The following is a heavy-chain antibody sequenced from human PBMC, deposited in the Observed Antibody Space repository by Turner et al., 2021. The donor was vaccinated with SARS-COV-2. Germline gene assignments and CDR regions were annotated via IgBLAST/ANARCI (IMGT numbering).Heavy chain of an antibody. CDR3: ASTICGSGDVQRYYDFYGLDV. Sequence: QLQLQESGSELVKPSEPLSLTRTVACCCIGSSGYYWGWLREPPGKALEWIGRSYYSVSTYYNTSLKSRVTISVDTSKNQFSLKLISVTVDDTAVYYCASTICGSGDVQRYYDFYGLDVWGQGTTVTVSS. CDR2: SYYSVST. D-gene: IGHD3-3*01. CDR1: CCCIGSSGYY. J-gene: IGHJ6*02. V-gene: IGHV4-39*01.